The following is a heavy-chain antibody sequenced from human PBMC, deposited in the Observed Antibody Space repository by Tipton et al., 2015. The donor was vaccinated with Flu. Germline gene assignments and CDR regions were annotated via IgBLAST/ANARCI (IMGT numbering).Heavy chain of an antibody. V-gene: IGHV4-61*02. CDR3: ARAESSVWAGYYYGLDV. Sequence: TLSLTCSVSGGSITRGSYYYNWIRQAAGKGLEWIGRIYTNANTNYKSSLRSRVTISVDTSKNQFSLKLSSVTAADTAVYFCARAESSVWAGYYYGLDVWGPGTTVAVSS. J-gene: IGHJ6*02. D-gene: IGHD6-19*01. CDR1: GGSITRGSYY. CDR2: IYTNANT.